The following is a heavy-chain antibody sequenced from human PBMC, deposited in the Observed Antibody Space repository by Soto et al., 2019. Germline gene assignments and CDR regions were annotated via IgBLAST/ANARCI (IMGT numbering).Heavy chain of an antibody. CDR2: ISAYNGNT. Sequence: ASVKVSCKASGYTFTSYGISWVRQAPGQGLEWMGWISAYNGNTNYAQKLQGRVTMTTDTSTSTAYMELRSLRSDDTAVYYCARWEEGYCSGGSCYLKFDPWGQGTLVTVSS. CDR3: ARWEEGYCSGGSCYLKFDP. CDR1: GYTFTSYG. V-gene: IGHV1-18*01. J-gene: IGHJ5*02. D-gene: IGHD2-15*01.